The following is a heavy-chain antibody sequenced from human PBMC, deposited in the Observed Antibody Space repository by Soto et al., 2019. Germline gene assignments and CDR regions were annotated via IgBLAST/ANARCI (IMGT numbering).Heavy chain of an antibody. CDR1: GFSLSNARMG. V-gene: IGHV2-26*01. Sequence: QVTLKESGPVLVKPTETLTLTCTVSGFSLSNARMGVSWIRQPPGKALEWLAHIFLNDEKSYSTSLKSRLTISKDTSKSQVVLTMTNMDPVDTATYYCARREGYSYGGDAFDIWGQGTMVTVSS. CDR2: IFLNDEK. J-gene: IGHJ3*02. D-gene: IGHD5-18*01. CDR3: ARREGYSYGGDAFDI.